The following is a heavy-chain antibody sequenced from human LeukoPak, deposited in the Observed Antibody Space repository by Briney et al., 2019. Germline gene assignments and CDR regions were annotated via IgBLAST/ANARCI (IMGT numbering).Heavy chain of an antibody. CDR3: AREGSSSGWYNY. D-gene: IGHD6-19*01. J-gene: IGHJ4*02. CDR1: GYTFTGYY. CDR2: INPNSGGT. Sequence: ASVKVSCKASGYTFTGYYMHWVRQAPRQGLEWMGWINPNSGGTNYAQKFQGRVTMTRDTSISTAYMELSRLRSDDTAVYYCAREGSSSGWYNYWGQGTLVTVSS. V-gene: IGHV1-2*02.